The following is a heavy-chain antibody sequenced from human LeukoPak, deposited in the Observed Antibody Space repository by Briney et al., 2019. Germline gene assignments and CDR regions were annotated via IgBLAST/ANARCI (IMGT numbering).Heavy chain of an antibody. CDR2: IRYDGSNK. Sequence: GGSLRLSCAASGFTFSSYSMNWVRQAPGKGLEWVAFIRYDGSNKYYADSVKGRFTISRDNSKNTLYLQMNSLRAEDTAVYYCAKEYSVWIDYWGQGTLVTVSS. CDR1: GFTFSSYS. D-gene: IGHD2-15*01. CDR3: AKEYSVWIDY. J-gene: IGHJ4*02. V-gene: IGHV3-30*02.